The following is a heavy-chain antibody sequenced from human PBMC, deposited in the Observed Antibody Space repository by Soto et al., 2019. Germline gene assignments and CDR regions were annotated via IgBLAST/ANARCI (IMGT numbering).Heavy chain of an antibody. V-gene: IGHV4-30-4*01. CDR2: IYYSGST. CDR3: ARDKYDFWSGYYPGYYYYGMDV. J-gene: IGHJ6*02. D-gene: IGHD3-3*01. Sequence: PSETLSLTCTVSGGSISSGDYYWSWIRQPPGKGLEWIGYIYYSGSTYYNPSLKSRVTISVDTSKNQFSLKLSSVTAADTAVYYCARDKYDFWSGYYPGYYYYGMDVWGQGTTVTVS. CDR1: GGSISSGDYY.